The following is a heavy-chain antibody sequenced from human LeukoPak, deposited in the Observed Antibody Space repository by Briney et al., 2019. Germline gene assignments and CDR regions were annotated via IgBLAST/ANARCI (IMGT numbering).Heavy chain of an antibody. CDR1: GGSISSGGYH. CDR3: ALRGYYDSYYFDY. Sequence: SQTLSLTCTVSGGSISSGGYHWSWIRQHPGKGLEWIGYIYYSGSTYYNPSLKSRVTISVDTSKNQFSLKLSSVTAADTAVYYCALRGYYDSYYFDYWGQGTLVTVSS. D-gene: IGHD3-22*01. V-gene: IGHV4-31*03. J-gene: IGHJ4*02. CDR2: IYYSGST.